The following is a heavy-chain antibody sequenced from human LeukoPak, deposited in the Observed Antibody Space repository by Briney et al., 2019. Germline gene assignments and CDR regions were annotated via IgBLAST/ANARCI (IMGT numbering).Heavy chain of an antibody. Sequence: SEPLSLTCSVSGGPISSYHWSSIPQPAGKALEWIGRIYTSGSTNSNPSLKSRVTMSVDTSKNPFSMKLSSVTVGQTSVYHRARGNGDYYDSSGYYPTLDYWGQGTLVTVSA. CDR2: IYTSGST. D-gene: IGHD3-22*01. V-gene: IGHV4-4*07. J-gene: IGHJ4*02. CDR3: ARGNGDYYDSSGYYPTLDY. CDR1: GGPISSYH.